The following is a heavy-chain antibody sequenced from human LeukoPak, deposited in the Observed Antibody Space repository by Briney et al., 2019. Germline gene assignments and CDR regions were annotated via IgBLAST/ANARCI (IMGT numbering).Heavy chain of an antibody. J-gene: IGHJ6*03. CDR3: ARLSSTSCPHCLYYYYMDV. D-gene: IGHD2-2*01. CDR2: ISSSSSYI. V-gene: IGHV3-21*01. CDR1: GFTFSSYA. Sequence: GGSLRLSCAASGFTFSSYAMSWVRQAPGKGLEWVSSISSSSSYIYYADSVKGRFTISRDNAKNSLYLQMNSLRAEDTAVYYCARLSSTSCPHCLYYYYMDVWGKGTTVTVSS.